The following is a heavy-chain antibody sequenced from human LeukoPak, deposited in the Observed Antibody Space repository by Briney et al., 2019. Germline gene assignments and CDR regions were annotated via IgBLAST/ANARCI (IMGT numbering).Heavy chain of an antibody. J-gene: IGHJ4*02. CDR1: SGSFSGYY. CDR3: ARQLSKPKKYYYDSSGRGGSFDY. V-gene: IGHV4-34*01. CDR2: FNHSWGA. Sequence: SETLSLTCGVYSGSFSGYYWTWFRQPPGKGLEWIGEFNHSWGAKYNPSLKSRATISVDTSKNHLSLKLSSVTAADTAVYYCARQLSKPKKYYYDSSGRGGSFDYWGQGTLVTVSS. D-gene: IGHD3-22*01.